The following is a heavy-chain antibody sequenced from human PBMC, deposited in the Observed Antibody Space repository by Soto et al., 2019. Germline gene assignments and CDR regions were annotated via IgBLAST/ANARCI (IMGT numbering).Heavy chain of an antibody. V-gene: IGHV3-30-3*01. Sequence: QVQLVESGGGVVKPGRSLRLSCAASGFSFSISPMHWVRQAPGKGPEWVARISYDGTNKFYADSVKGRFTISRDNSKSTLYLQVDSLRPEDAAVYYCARDPKTSGGQHWAFNYFDSWGQGTLVTVSS. CDR2: ISYDGTNK. CDR1: GFSFSISP. J-gene: IGHJ4*02. D-gene: IGHD7-27*01. CDR3: ARDPKTSGGQHWAFNYFDS.